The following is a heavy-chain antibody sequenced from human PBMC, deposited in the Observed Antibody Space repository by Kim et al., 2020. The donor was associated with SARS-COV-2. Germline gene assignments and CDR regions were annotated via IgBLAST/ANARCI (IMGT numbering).Heavy chain of an antibody. J-gene: IGHJ4*02. Sequence: VEGRFTIARDNAKNTLFLQMNRLRTEDTALYYCVKEAAFTTIVVDYFFDYWGQGTLVTVSS. D-gene: IGHD3-22*01. CDR3: VKEAAFTTIVVDYFFDY. V-gene: IGHV3-30*02.